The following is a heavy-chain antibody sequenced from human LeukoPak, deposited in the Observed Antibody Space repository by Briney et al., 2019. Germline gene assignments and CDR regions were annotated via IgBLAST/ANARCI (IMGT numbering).Heavy chain of an antibody. V-gene: IGHV3-48*03. Sequence: TGGSLRLSCAASGFTFSSYEMNWVRQAPGKGLEWVSYISGSGSTIYYADSVKGRFTISRDNAKNSLYLQMNSLREEDTAVYYCARDQKYTSTWYRVGYFDLWGRGTLVTVSS. J-gene: IGHJ2*01. CDR2: ISGSGSTI. CDR1: GFTFSSYE. D-gene: IGHD6-13*01. CDR3: ARDQKYTSTWYRVGYFDL.